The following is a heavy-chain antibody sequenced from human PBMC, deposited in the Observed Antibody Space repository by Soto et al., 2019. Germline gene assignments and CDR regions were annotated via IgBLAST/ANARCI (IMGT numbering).Heavy chain of an antibody. CDR2: VTTKIDGGTT. Sequence: GGSLRLYCAASGFSFPNAWMTWVRQAPGKGLEWVGRVTTKIDGGTTDYAAPVKGRFTISRDDSKNTLYLQMNSLKTEDTAVYYCTEKTYYDILTDYYYYYGMDVWGQGTTVTVS. CDR1: GFSFPNAW. V-gene: IGHV3-15*01. CDR3: TEKTYYDILTDYYYYYGMDV. J-gene: IGHJ6*02. D-gene: IGHD3-9*01.